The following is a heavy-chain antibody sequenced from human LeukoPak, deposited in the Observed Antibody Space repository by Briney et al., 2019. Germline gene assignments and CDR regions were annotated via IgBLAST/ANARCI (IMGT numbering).Heavy chain of an antibody. Sequence: GGSLRLSCATSGFTFSSYAMSWVRQAPGKGLDWVSGIGASGGSTYYADSVKGRFTISRNNSKNTLYLQMDSLRTEDTAVYYCAKAEGYDILTGLDYWGQGTLVTVSS. CDR2: IGASGGST. J-gene: IGHJ4*02. D-gene: IGHD3-9*01. V-gene: IGHV3-23*01. CDR1: GFTFSSYA. CDR3: AKAEGYDILTGLDY.